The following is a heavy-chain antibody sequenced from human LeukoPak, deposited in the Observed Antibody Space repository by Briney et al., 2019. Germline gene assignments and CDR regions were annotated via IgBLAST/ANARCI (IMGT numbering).Heavy chain of an antibody. CDR1: GFTFSNAW. D-gene: IGHD2-15*01. Sequence: GGSLRLSCAASGFTFSNAWMSWVRQAPGKGREWVGRIKRKTDGGTTDYAAPVKGRFTISRDDSKNTLYLQMNSLRAEDTALYYCARVRLGYCSGGSCSRGGAPMDVWGKGTTVTISS. V-gene: IGHV3-15*01. CDR2: IKRKTDGGTT. J-gene: IGHJ6*03. CDR3: ARVRLGYCSGGSCSRGGAPMDV.